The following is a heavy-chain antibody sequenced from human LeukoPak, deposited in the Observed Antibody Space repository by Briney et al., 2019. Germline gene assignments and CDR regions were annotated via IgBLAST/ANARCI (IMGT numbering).Heavy chain of an antibody. J-gene: IGHJ4*02. V-gene: IGHV4-39*02. CDR1: GASISSSGYY. Sequence: SETLSLTCTVSGASISSSGYYWGWVRQPPGRGLEWIGSMSYSGTTWYNPSLKSRVTISADTWEGHLSLKLTSVTAADTAIYYCANRGIYGYFDHWGQGTLVTVSS. CDR2: MSYSGTT. CDR3: ANRGIYGYFDH. D-gene: IGHD4-17*01.